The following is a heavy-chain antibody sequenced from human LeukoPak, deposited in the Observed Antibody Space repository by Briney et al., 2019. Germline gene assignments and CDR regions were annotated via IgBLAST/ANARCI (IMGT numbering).Heavy chain of an antibody. CDR1: GGSFSGYY. J-gene: IGHJ4*02. D-gene: IGHD4-23*01. CDR2: INHSGST. CDR3: AGVRGTVVTRGYYFDY. Sequence: PSETLSLTCAVYGGSFSGYYWSWTRQPPGKGLEGIGEINHSGSTNYNPSLKSRVPISVDTSKNQFSLKLSSVTAADTAVYYCAGVRGTVVTRGYYFDYWGQGTLVTVSS. V-gene: IGHV4-34*01.